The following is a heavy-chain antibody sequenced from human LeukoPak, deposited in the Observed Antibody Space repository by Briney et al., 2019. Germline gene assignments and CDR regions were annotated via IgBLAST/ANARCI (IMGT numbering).Heavy chain of an antibody. V-gene: IGHV1-2*02. J-gene: IGHJ3*02. CDR3: ARASGYVAFDI. CDR1: GYTFTGYY. D-gene: IGHD3-22*01. CDR2: INPNSGGT. Sequence: ASVKVSCKASGYTFTGYYMHWVRQAPGQGLEWMGWINPNSGGTNYAQKFQGRVTMTRNTSISTAYMGLSSLRSEDAAVYYCARASGYVAFDIWGQGTMVTVSS.